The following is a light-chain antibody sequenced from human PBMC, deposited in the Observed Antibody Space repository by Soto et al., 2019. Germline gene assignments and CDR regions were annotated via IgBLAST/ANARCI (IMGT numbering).Light chain of an antibody. CDR1: QTITTW. V-gene: IGKV1-5*01. Sequence: DIRVTQSPPTLSASVGDRVTITCRASQTITTWMAWYQQKPGKAPKLLVYDASTLQSGVATRFSGSGSGTEFTLIISGMQPEDSATYYCQQYTNTNNPWMFGQGTKVEIK. J-gene: IGKJ1*01. CDR3: QQYTNTNNPWM. CDR2: DAS.